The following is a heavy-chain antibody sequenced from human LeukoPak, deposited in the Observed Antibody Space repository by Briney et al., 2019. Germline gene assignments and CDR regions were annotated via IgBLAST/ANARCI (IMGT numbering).Heavy chain of an antibody. Sequence: GGSLRLSCAASRFTFSSYAISWVRQAPGKGLEWVSGIRNSGGSRNYSDSVKGRFTISRDNSKNTLYLQMNSLRAEDTAVYYCAKGDGATGTAPLDYWGQGTLVTVSS. V-gene: IGHV3-23*01. J-gene: IGHJ4*02. D-gene: IGHD1-1*01. CDR1: RFTFSSYA. CDR3: AKGDGATGTAPLDY. CDR2: IRNSGGSR.